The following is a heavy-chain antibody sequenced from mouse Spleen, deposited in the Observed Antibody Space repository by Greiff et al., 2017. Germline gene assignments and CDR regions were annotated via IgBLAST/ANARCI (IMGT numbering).Heavy chain of an antibody. D-gene: IGHD1-1*02. CDR2: IWRGGST. CDR3: ARQGGYYDYAMDY. CDR1: GFSLTSYG. J-gene: IGHJ4*01. Sequence: QVQLQQSGPGLVQPSQSLSITCTVSGFSLTSYGVHWVRQSPGKGLEWLGVIWRGGSTDYNAAFMSRLSITKDNSKSQVFFKMNSLQTDDTAMYYCARQGGYYDYAMDYWGQGTSVTVSS. V-gene: IGHV2-5*01.